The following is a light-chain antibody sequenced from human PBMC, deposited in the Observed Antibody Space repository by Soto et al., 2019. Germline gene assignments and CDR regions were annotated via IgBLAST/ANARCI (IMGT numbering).Light chain of an antibody. Sequence: IVLTQSPATLSLSPGERATLSCRASQSVSSDYLVWYQQKPGQAPRLLIYGASSRATGIPDRFSGSGSGTDFTLTISRLEPEDFAVYYCQQYDNWPRTFGQGTKVDIK. CDR1: QSVSSDY. J-gene: IGKJ1*01. V-gene: IGKV3-20*01. CDR3: QQYDNWPRT. CDR2: GAS.